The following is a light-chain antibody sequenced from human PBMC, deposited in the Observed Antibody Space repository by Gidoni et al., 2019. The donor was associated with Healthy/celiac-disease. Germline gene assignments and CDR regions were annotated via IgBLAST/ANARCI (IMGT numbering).Light chain of an antibody. Sequence: DIQMTQSPSSLSASVGDRVTITCRASQSISSYLNWYQQKPGKAPKLLIYAASSLQSGVPSRFSGSGSGTDFTLTISSLHPEDFATYYCQQSYSTLFGQGTKLEIK. CDR3: QQSYSTL. J-gene: IGKJ2*01. V-gene: IGKV1-39*01. CDR2: AAS. CDR1: QSISSY.